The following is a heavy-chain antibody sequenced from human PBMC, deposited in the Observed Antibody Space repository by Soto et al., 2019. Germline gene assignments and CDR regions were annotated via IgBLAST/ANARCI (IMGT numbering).Heavy chain of an antibody. CDR3: AKARLYSSSSGLDY. CDR2: ISYDGSNK. Sequence: QVQLVESGGGLVQPGRSLRLSCAASGFTFSSYGMHWVRQAPGKGLEWVAVISYDGSNKYYADSVKGRFTISRDNSKNTLYLQMNSLRAEDTAVYYGAKARLYSSSSGLDYWGRGTLVTVSS. CDR1: GFTFSSYG. D-gene: IGHD6-6*01. V-gene: IGHV3-30*18. J-gene: IGHJ4*02.